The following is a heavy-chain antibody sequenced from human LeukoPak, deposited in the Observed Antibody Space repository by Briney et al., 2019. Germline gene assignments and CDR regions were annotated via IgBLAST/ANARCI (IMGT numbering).Heavy chain of an antibody. CDR3: AKASTGAAAFDY. CDR1: GFTFSSYA. J-gene: IGHJ4*02. CDR2: ISGSGGST. D-gene: IGHD2-2*01. V-gene: IGHV3-23*01. Sequence: GGSLRLSCAASGFTFSSYAMSWVRQAPGKGLDWVSAISGSGGSTYYADSVKGRFTISRDNSKNRLYLQMNSLRAEDTAVYYCAKASTGAAAFDYWGQGTLVTVSS.